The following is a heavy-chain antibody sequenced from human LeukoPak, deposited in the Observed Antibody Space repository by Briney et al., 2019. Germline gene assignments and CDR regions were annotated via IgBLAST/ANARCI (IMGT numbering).Heavy chain of an antibody. Sequence: GGSLRLSCAASGFTFSSYGMHWVRRAPGKGLEWVAVISYDGSNKYYADSVKGRFTISRDNSKNTLYLQMNSLRAEDTAVYYCAKDPIEYWGQGTLVTVSS. CDR3: AKDPIEY. J-gene: IGHJ4*02. CDR2: ISYDGSNK. V-gene: IGHV3-30*18. CDR1: GFTFSSYG.